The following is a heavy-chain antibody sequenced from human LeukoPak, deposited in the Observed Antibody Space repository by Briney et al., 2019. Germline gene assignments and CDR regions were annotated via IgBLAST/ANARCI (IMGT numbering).Heavy chain of an antibody. V-gene: IGHV4-4*02. CDR2: IYYSGST. J-gene: IGHJ6*03. D-gene: IGHD3-22*01. CDR3: ASDSPYDSSGYYDYYYMDV. CDR1: GGSISSSNW. Sequence: SETLSLTCAVSGGSISSSNWWSWVRQPPGKGLEWIGYIYYSGSTNYNPSLKSRVTISVDTSKNQFSLKLSSVTAADTAVYYCASDSPYDSSGYYDYYYMDVWGKGTTVTVSS.